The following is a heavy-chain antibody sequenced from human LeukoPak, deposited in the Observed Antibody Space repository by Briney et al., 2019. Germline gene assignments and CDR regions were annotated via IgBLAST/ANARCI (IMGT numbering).Heavy chain of an antibody. D-gene: IGHD3-10*01. J-gene: IGHJ4*02. CDR2: INAGNGNT. V-gene: IGHV1-3*01. Sequence: ASVKVSCKASGYTFVAYFMHWVRQAPGQRLEWMGWINAGNGNTKYSQKFQGRVTITRDTSASTAYMELSSLRSEDTAVYYCARDLIRGVIMYYFDYWGQGTLVTVSS. CDR3: ARDLIRGVIMYYFDY. CDR1: GYTFVAYF.